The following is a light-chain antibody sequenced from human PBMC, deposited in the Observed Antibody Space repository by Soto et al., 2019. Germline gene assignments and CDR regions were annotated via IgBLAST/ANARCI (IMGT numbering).Light chain of an antibody. CDR1: SSDVGGYNY. CDR3: CSYAGSYTHYV. CDR2: DVS. Sequence: QSALTQPRSVSGSPGQSVTISCTGTSSDVGGYNYVSWYQQQPGKAPKLMIYDVSKRPSGVPDRFSGSKSGNTASLTISCLQSEDEADYYCCSYAGSYTHYVFGTGTKLTVL. V-gene: IGLV2-11*01. J-gene: IGLJ1*01.